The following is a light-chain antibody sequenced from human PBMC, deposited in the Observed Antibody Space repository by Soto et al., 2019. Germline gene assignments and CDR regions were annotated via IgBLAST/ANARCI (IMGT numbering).Light chain of an antibody. V-gene: IGKV3-15*01. CDR3: QQHNTLNT. J-gene: IGKJ2*01. CDR2: NVS. Sequence: EIAMTQSPATLSVSPGQRATLSCRASQNVNSNLAWYQQKPGHAPSLLMYNVSTRATGFPARFSGSGSGTEFTLTISSLQSEDSAIYYCQQHNTLNTFGQGTKLEIK. CDR1: QNVNSN.